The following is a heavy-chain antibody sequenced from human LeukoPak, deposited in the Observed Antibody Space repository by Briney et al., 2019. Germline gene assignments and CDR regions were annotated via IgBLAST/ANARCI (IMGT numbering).Heavy chain of an antibody. CDR1: GFTFSSHS. CDR3: ARAQTLFWEFDGFDI. CDR2: VTSINKI. Sequence: GSLRLSCVASGFTFSSHSINWVRQAPGKGLEWIATVTSINKIHYADSVKGRFTISRDNAENSVYLQMNSLRDEDTAVYSCARAQTLFWEFDGFDIWGRGTKVTVSS. V-gene: IGHV3-69-1*01. J-gene: IGHJ3*02. D-gene: IGHD3-3*01.